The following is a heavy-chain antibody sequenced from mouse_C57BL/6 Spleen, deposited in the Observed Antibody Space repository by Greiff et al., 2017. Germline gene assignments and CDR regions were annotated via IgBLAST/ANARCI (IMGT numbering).Heavy chain of an antibody. J-gene: IGHJ3*01. V-gene: IGHV14-3*01. CDR1: GFTIKNTY. D-gene: IGHD2-1*01. CDR3: ARYYGSYGLAY. Sequence: VQLQQSVAELVRPGASVKLSCTASGFTIKNTYMHWVKQRPEQGLEWIGRIDPANGNTKYAPKFQGKATITADTSSNTAYLQRSSLTSEDTAIYCCARYYGSYGLAYWGQGTLVTVSA. CDR2: IDPANGNT.